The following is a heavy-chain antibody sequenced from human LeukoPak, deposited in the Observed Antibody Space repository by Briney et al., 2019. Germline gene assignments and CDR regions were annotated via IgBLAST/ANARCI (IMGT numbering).Heavy chain of an antibody. CDR2: IYYSGST. CDR1: GVSISSGGYY. Sequence: SETLSLTCTVSGVSISSGGYYWSWIRQHPGKGLEWIGYIYYSGSTYYNPSLKSRVTISVDTSKNQFSLKLSSVTAADTAVYYCARDRAIAAAGPSAHYYFDYWGQGTLVTVSS. V-gene: IGHV4-31*03. D-gene: IGHD6-13*01. CDR3: ARDRAIAAAGPSAHYYFDY. J-gene: IGHJ4*02.